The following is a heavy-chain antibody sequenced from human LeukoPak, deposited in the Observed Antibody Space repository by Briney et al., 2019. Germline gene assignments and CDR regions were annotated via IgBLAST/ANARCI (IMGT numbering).Heavy chain of an antibody. D-gene: IGHD6-19*01. J-gene: IGHJ4*02. Sequence: SETLSLTCAVSGVPFSNYYWSWVRQSPTKGLEWIGEINHSGYTNYNPSLKSRVTISIDTSKNQFSLMLTSVTAADTAVYYCTRAVAGHPDWGQGTLVTVPS. CDR1: GVPFSNYY. CDR2: INHSGYT. V-gene: IGHV4-34*01. CDR3: TRAVAGHPD.